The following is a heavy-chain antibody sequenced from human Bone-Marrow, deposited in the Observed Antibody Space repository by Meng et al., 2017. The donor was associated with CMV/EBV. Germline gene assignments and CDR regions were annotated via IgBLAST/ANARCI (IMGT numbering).Heavy chain of an antibody. CDR2: INPNSGGT. J-gene: IGHJ4*02. CDR1: GYTFTGYY. D-gene: IGHD4-23*01. V-gene: IGHV1-2*02. Sequence: ASVKVSCKASGYTFTGYYMHWVRQAPGQGLEWMGWINPNSGGTNYAQKFQGRVTMTRDTSISTAYMELSRLRSDDTAVYYCARGGWEGYGGNPFGYWGQGTLVTVPS. CDR3: ARGGWEGYGGNPFGY.